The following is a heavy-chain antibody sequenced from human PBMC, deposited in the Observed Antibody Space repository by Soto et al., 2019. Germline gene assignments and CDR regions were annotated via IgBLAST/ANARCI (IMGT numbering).Heavy chain of an antibody. CDR2: ISGSGGSA. CDR3: AKDGYCSSTSCYDSGMDV. J-gene: IGHJ6*02. CDR1: GFTFSSYA. D-gene: IGHD2-2*03. Sequence: GGSLRLSCAASGFTFSSYAMSWVRQAPGKGLEWVSAISGSGGSAYYADSVKGRFTISRDNSKNTLYLQMNSLRAEDTAVYYCAKDGYCSSTSCYDSGMDVWGQGTTVTVSS. V-gene: IGHV3-23*01.